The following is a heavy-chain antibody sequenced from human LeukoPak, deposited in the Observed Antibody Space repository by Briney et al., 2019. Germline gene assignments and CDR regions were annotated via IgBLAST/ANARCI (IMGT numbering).Heavy chain of an antibody. J-gene: IGHJ3*02. CDR1: GYTFTGYY. V-gene: IGHV1-2*02. CDR2: INPNSGGT. Sequence: ASVKVSCKASGYTFTGYYMRWVRQAPGQVLEWMGWINPNSGGTNYAQKFQGRVTMTRDTSISTAYMELSRLRSDDTAVYYCARVMDRYSSSSAFDIWGQGTMVTVPS. CDR3: ARVMDRYSSSSAFDI. D-gene: IGHD6-13*01.